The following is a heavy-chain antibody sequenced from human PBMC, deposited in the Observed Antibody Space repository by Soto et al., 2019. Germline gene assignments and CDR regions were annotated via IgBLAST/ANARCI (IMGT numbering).Heavy chain of an antibody. CDR3: AKGISPAVAGTLV. CDR2: ISGSGGST. CDR1: GFTFSSYA. D-gene: IGHD6-19*01. J-gene: IGHJ4*02. V-gene: IGHV3-23*01. Sequence: GGSLRLSCAASGFTFSSYAMSWVRQAPGKGLEWVSAISGSGGSTYYAESVKGRFTISRDNSKNTLYLQMNSLRADDTAVYYCAKGISPAVAGTLVWGQGTLVTVSS.